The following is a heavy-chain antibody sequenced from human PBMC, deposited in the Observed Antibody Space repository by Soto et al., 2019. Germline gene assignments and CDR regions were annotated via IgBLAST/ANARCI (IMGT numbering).Heavy chain of an antibody. V-gene: IGHV5-10-1*01. CDR1: GYSFTSYW. J-gene: IGHJ6*02. D-gene: IGHD6-13*01. CDR3: ACDTIAAAGTYYYYGMDV. CDR2: IDPSDSYT. Sequence: GESLKISCKGSGYSFTSYWISWVRKMPGKGMEWMGRIDPSDSYTNYSPSFQGHVTISADKSISTAYLQWSSLKASDTAMYYSACDTIAAAGTYYYYGMDVWGQGTTVTVSS.